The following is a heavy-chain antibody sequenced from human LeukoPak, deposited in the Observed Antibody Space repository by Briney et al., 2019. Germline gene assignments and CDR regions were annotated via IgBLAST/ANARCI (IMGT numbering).Heavy chain of an antibody. CDR3: ARDQDYGDLRIPDY. J-gene: IGHJ4*02. D-gene: IGHD4-17*01. CDR2: ISYDGSNK. V-gene: IGHV3-30-3*01. CDR1: GFTFSSYA. Sequence: PGGSLRLSCAASGFTFSSYAMHWVRQAPGKGLEWVAVISYDGSNKYYADSVKGRFTISRDNSKNTLYLQMNSLRAEDTAVYYCARDQDYGDLRIPDYWGQGTLVTVSS.